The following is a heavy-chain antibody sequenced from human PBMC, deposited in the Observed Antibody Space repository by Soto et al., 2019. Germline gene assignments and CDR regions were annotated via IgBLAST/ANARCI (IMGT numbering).Heavy chain of an antibody. V-gene: IGHV4-39*07. CDR3: SRGQPRGSYYYYYYYGMDV. Sequence: SETLSLTCTVSDGSISSFHWGWIRQPPGKGLEWIGSIYYSGSTYYSPSLKSRVTISVDTSKNQFSLKLSSVTAADTAVYFCSRGQPRGSYYYYYYYGMDVWGQGTTVTVSS. CDR2: IYYSGST. J-gene: IGHJ6*02. CDR1: DGSISSFH. D-gene: IGHD1-26*01.